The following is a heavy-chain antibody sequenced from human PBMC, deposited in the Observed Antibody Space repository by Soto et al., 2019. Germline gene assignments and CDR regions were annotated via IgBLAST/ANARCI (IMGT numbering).Heavy chain of an antibody. CDR1: GFTFSSYG. CDR3: ARRWGYDAFDI. V-gene: IGHV3-33*08. CDR2: IWYDGSNK. J-gene: IGHJ3*02. D-gene: IGHD3-16*01. Sequence: PGGSLRLSCAVSGFTFSSYGMHWVRQAPGKGLEWVAVIWYDGSNKYYADSVKGRFTISRDNSKNTLYLQMNSLRAEDTAVYYCARRWGYDAFDIWGQGTMVTVSS.